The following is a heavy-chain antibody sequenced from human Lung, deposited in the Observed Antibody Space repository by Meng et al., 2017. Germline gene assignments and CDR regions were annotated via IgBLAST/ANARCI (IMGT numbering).Heavy chain of an antibody. V-gene: IGHV4-4*02. Sequence: VSLQESGPGLGKTSGPLCLTCAVSGGSISSDNWWSWVRQPPGKGLEWIGEIYHSGSTNYNPSLKSRITISVDKPKNQFSLTLSSVTAADTAVYYCTKNDFYCLGYWGQGTLVTVSS. J-gene: IGHJ4*02. CDR2: IYHSGST. CDR3: TKNDFYCLGY. CDR1: GGSISSDNW. D-gene: IGHD2-21*01.